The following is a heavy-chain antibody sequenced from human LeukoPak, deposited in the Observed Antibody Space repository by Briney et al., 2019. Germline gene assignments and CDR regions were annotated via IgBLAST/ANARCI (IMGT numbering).Heavy chain of an antibody. V-gene: IGHV3-21*01. Sequence: GGSLRLSCAASGFTFSSYTINWVRQAPGKGLQWVSSISSTSSYINYADSVKGRFTISRDNAKNSLYLQMNSLRAEDTAVYYCARDGSNFDPFDYWGQGTLVTVSS. CDR3: ARDGSNFDPFDY. CDR2: ISSTSSYI. J-gene: IGHJ4*02. CDR1: GFTFSSYT. D-gene: IGHD4-11*01.